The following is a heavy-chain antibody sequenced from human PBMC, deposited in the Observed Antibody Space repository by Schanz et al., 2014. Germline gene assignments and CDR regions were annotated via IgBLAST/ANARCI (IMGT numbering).Heavy chain of an antibody. CDR1: GFTFSSYG. CDR3: ARPRFDYGEVDY. Sequence: ADLVESGGGLIQRGESLRLSCAASGFTFSSYGIHWFRQPAGKGLEWVAVIWNNGVTKYYADSVRGRFTISRDRFQNTLYLRMSSLRAEDTAVYYCARPRFDYGEVDYWGQGTLVTDSS. J-gene: IGHJ4*02. V-gene: IGHV3-33*01. CDR2: IWNNGVTK. D-gene: IGHD4-17*01.